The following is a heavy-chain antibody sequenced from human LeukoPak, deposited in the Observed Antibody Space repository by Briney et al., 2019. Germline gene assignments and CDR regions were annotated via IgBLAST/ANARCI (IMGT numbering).Heavy chain of an antibody. V-gene: IGHV3-30*02. D-gene: IGHD7-27*01. CDR1: GFMFRDCG. CDR2: IWNDGRSK. Sequence: PGGSLRLSCAASGFMFRDCGMHWVRQAPGKGLEWVSFIWNDGRSKHYADSVQGRFTVSRDNSDNTLYLHMTNLRADETAVYYCAKDPGATAWGYYMDVWGKGTTVTVSS. J-gene: IGHJ6*03. CDR3: AKDPGATAWGYYMDV.